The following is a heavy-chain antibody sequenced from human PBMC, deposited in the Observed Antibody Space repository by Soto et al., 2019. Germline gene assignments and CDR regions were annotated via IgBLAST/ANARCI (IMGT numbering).Heavy chain of an antibody. CDR1: GFTVSSNY. D-gene: IGHD4-17*01. CDR2: IYSGGST. CDR3: AREGIRSPLYY. J-gene: IGHJ4*02. V-gene: IGHV3-66*01. Sequence: PGGSLRLSCAVSGFTVSSNYMIWVRQAPGKGLEWVSVIYSGGSTYYADSVKGRFTISRDNSKNTLYLQMNSLRAEDTAVYYCAREGIRSPLYYWGQGTLVTVSS.